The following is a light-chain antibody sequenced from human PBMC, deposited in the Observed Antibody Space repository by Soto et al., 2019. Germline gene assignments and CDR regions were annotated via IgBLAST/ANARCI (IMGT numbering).Light chain of an antibody. CDR2: EVS. J-gene: IGKJ5*01. CDR3: MQSTQLPPT. V-gene: IGKV2D-29*02. Sequence: DVVMTQTPLSLSVVPGQPASISCKSSQSLLHITGETFLFWYLQKPGQSPQLLIYEVSTRVSGVPDRFSGSGSGTDFTLEISRVETDDVGIYYCMQSTQLPPTFGQGTLLAI. CDR1: QSLLHITGETF.